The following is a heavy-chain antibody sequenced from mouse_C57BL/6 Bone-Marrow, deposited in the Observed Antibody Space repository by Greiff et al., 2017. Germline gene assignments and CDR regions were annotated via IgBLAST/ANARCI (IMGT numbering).Heavy chain of an antibody. CDR2: IDPSDSYT. J-gene: IGHJ4*01. V-gene: IGHV1-69*01. D-gene: IGHD1-1*01. CDR3: ARDYGKRAMDY. Sequence: QVQLQQPGAELVMPGASVKLSCKASGYTFTSYWMHWVKQRPGQGLEWIGEIDPSDSYTNYNQKFKGKSTLTVDKSSSTAYMQLSSLTSEDSAVYYCARDYGKRAMDYWGQGTSVTGAS. CDR1: GYTFTSYW.